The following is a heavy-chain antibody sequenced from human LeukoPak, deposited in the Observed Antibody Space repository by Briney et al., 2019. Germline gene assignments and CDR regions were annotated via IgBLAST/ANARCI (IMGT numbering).Heavy chain of an antibody. D-gene: IGHD2-15*01. CDR1: GFTFSTYW. J-gene: IGHJ4*02. CDR3: ARDRTRYCSGGSCYPDY. Sequence: GGSLRLSCAASGFTFSTYWMSWVRQAPGKGLEWVAVISYDGSNKYYADSVKGRFTISRDNSKNTLYLQMNSLRAEDTAVYYCARDRTRYCSGGSCYPDYWGQGTLVTVSS. CDR2: ISYDGSNK. V-gene: IGHV3-30*03.